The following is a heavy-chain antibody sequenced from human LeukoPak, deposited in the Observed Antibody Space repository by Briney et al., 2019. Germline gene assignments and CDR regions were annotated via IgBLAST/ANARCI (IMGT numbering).Heavy chain of an antibody. CDR2: ISWNSGDI. CDR1: GFTFDDYA. Sequence: GGSLRLSCAASGFTFDDYAMHWVRQAPGKGLEWVSGISWNSGDIGYADSVKGRFPISRDNAKNSLYLQMHSLRAEDTALYYCARPSRGVVYGYWGQGTLVTVSS. V-gene: IGHV3-9*01. J-gene: IGHJ4*02. CDR3: ARPSRGVVYGY. D-gene: IGHD3-10*01.